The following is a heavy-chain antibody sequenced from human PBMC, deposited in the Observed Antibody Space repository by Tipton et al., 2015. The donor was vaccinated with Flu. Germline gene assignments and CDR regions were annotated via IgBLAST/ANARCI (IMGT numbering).Heavy chain of an antibody. CDR2: IKQDGSEK. CDR3: ARWRCTSTSCFFDS. V-gene: IGHV3-7*01. D-gene: IGHD2-2*01. CDR1: GFTFSNYW. Sequence: SGFTFSNYWMSWVRQTPGKGLEWVANIKQDGSEKYYEDSVKGRFTISRDNAKNSLSLQMNSLRAEETAVYFCARWRCTSTSCFFDSWGQGTLVTVSS. J-gene: IGHJ4*02.